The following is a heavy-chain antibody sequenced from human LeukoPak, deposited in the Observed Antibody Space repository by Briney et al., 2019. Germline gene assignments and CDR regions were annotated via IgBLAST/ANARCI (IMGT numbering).Heavy chain of an antibody. D-gene: IGHD1-26*01. CDR2: ISSSSSYI. CDR1: GFTFSSYS. CDR3: ARGFIVGATFDY. Sequence: GGSLRLSCAASGFTFSSYSMNWVRQAPGKGLEWVSSISSSSSYIYYADSVKGRFTISRDNAKNSLYLQMNSLRAEDTAVYYCARGFIVGATFDYWGQGTLVTVSS. J-gene: IGHJ4*02. V-gene: IGHV3-21*01.